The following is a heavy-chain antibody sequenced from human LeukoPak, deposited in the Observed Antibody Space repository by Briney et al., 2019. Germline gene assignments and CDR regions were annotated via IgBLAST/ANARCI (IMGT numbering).Heavy chain of an antibody. D-gene: IGHD1-26*01. Sequence: ASVKVSCKVSGYTLTELSMHWVRQAPGKGLEWMGGFDPEDGETIYAQKFQGRVTMTEDTSTDTAYMELSSLRSEDTAVYYCATDAERHSGSYPNWFDPWGQGTLVTVSS. J-gene: IGHJ5*02. CDR3: ATDAERHSGSYPNWFDP. CDR1: GYTLTELS. V-gene: IGHV1-24*01. CDR2: FDPEDGET.